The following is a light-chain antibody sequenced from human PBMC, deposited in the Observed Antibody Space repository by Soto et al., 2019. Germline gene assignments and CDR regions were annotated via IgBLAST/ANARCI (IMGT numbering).Light chain of an antibody. CDR2: GAS. V-gene: IGKV3-20*01. J-gene: IGKJ3*01. CDR3: QHYGRSPFT. CDR1: QRVDRNY. Sequence: EIVLTQSPGTLSLSPGERATLSCRARQRVDRNYLTWYQHKPGQAPRLLIYGASSRATGTPATFSGSGSGTDSTLTISRLEPEDFAVYSCQHYGRSPFTFGPGTKVDLK.